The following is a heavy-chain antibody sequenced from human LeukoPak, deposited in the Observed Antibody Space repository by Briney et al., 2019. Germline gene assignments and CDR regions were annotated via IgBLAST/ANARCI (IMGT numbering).Heavy chain of an antibody. Sequence: GGSLRLSCAASRFTFSTYWMSWVRQAPGKGLEWVANIKQDGSETYYVDSVKGRFTISRDNAKNSLYLQMNSLRGEDTAVYYCARWDYGDYPFDYWGQGTLVTVSS. J-gene: IGHJ4*02. CDR3: ARWDYGDYPFDY. D-gene: IGHD4-17*01. CDR2: IKQDGSET. V-gene: IGHV3-7*01. CDR1: RFTFSTYW.